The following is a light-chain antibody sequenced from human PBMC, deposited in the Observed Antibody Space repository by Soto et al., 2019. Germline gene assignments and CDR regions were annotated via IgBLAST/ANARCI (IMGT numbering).Light chain of an antibody. J-gene: IGKJ5*01. CDR2: GAS. Sequence: EIVMTQSPATLSVSPGERATLSCRASQSVSSNLAWYQQKPGQAPRLLIYGASTRATGIPARFSGSGSGTEFTLTISSLQSEDFPVYYCQQYNNWPPTFGQGTRLEMK. CDR1: QSVSSN. CDR3: QQYNNWPPT. V-gene: IGKV3-15*01.